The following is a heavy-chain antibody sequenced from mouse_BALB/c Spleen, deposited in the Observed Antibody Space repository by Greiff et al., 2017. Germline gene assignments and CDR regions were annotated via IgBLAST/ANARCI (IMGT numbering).Heavy chain of an antibody. CDR1: GFTFSSFG. D-gene: IGHD1-2*01. V-gene: IGHV5-17*02. Sequence: EVQLVESGGGLVQPGGSRKLSCAASGFTFSSFGMHWVRQAPEKGLEWVAYISSGSSTIYYADTVKGRFTISRDNPENTLFLQVTRLRSEDTAMYYGARREGSTTAYYAMDYWGQGTSVTVSS. J-gene: IGHJ4*01. CDR3: ARREGSTTAYYAMDY. CDR2: ISSGSSTI.